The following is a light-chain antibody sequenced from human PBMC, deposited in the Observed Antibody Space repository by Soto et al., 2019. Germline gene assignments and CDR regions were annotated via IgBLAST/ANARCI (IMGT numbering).Light chain of an antibody. V-gene: IGLV2-14*01. Sequence: QSALTQPASVSGSPGQSITISCTGTSNDVGAYNYVSWYQQHPGKAPKLLIYDVSSRPSGVSNRFSGSKSGNTASLTISGLQAEDEADYYCSSYTSSRTLVFGGGTKLTVL. CDR2: DVS. J-gene: IGLJ2*01. CDR3: SSYTSSRTLV. CDR1: SNDVGAYNY.